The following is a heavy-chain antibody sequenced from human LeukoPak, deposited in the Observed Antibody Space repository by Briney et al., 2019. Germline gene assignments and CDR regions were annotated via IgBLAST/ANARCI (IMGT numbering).Heavy chain of an antibody. CDR1: GYTFTSYG. Sequence: ASVKVSGKASGYTFTSYGISWVRQAPGQGLEWMGWISAYNGNTNYAQKLQGRVTMTTDTSTSTAYMELRSLRSDDTAVYYCARTIPPDSGGSPDYWGQGTLVTVSS. CDR3: ARTIPPDSGGSPDY. CDR2: ISAYNGNT. V-gene: IGHV1-18*01. J-gene: IGHJ4*02. D-gene: IGHD3-22*01.